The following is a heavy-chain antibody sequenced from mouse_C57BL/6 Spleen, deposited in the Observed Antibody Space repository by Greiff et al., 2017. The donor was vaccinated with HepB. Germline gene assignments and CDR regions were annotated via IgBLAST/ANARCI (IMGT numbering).Heavy chain of an antibody. CDR1: GYSFTDYN. CDR3: ASRITTVVDEV. J-gene: IGHJ1*03. V-gene: IGHV1-39*01. D-gene: IGHD1-1*01. CDR2: INPNYGTT. Sequence: VQLQQSGPELVKPGASVKISCTASGYSFTDYNMNWVKQSHGKSLEWIGVINPNYGTTSYNQKFKGKATLTVDESSSTAYMQLNSLTSEDAAVYYCASRITTVVDEVWGTGTTVTVSS.